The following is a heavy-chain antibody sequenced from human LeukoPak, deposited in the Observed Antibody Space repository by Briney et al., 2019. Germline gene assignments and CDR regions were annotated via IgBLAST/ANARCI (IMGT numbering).Heavy chain of an antibody. D-gene: IGHD1-1*01. V-gene: IGHV4-30-2*01. Sequence: SETLSLTCTVSGGSISSGGYYWSWIRQPPGKGLEWIGYIYHSGSTYYNPSLKSRVTISVDRSKNQFSLKLSSVTAADTAVYYCARQGSTTGTGAFDIWGQGTMVTVSS. CDR3: ARQGSTTGTGAFDI. CDR1: GGSISSGGYY. CDR2: IYHSGST. J-gene: IGHJ3*02.